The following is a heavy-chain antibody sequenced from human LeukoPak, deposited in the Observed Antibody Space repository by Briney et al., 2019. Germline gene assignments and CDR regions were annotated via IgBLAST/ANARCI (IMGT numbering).Heavy chain of an antibody. J-gene: IGHJ6*03. CDR1: GFTFSSYS. D-gene: IGHD3-10*01. CDR3: ARVKGVHYYYYMDV. CDR2: ISSSSSTI. V-gene: IGHV3-48*04. Sequence: GGSLGLSCAASGFTFSSYSMNWVRQAPGKGLEWVSYISSSSSTIYYADSVKGRFTISRDNAKNSLYLQMNSLRAEDTAVYYCARVKGVHYYYYMDVWGKGTTVTVSS.